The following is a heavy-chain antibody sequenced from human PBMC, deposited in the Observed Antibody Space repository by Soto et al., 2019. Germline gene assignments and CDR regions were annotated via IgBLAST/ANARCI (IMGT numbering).Heavy chain of an antibody. D-gene: IGHD3-22*01. V-gene: IGHV1-69*13. CDR2: IIPIFGTA. CDR1: GGTFSSYA. J-gene: IGHJ4*02. CDR3: ARVYYDSSGYYSTSPPFDY. Sequence: GASVKVSCKASGGTFSSYAISWVRQAPGQGLEWMGGIIPIFGTANYAQKFQGRVTITADESTSTAYMELSSLRSEDTAVYYCARVYYDSSGYYSTSPPFDYWGQGTLVTVSS.